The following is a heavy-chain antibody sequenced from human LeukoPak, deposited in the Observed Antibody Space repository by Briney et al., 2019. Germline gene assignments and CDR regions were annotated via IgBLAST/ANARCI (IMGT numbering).Heavy chain of an antibody. J-gene: IGHJ5*02. V-gene: IGHV4-31*01. CDR3: GKVGGNSIT. D-gene: IGHD4-23*01. CDR2: IYYTGTT. Sequence: SETLSLTCTVSGVTVSSPTLSWDWIRQHPGKGREWIANIYYTGTTFSNPSLKSLVTKTLDTSDTQFSLKMSAVSDADTGMYFCGKVGGNSITWGQGKLVTVSS. CDR1: GVTVSSPTLS.